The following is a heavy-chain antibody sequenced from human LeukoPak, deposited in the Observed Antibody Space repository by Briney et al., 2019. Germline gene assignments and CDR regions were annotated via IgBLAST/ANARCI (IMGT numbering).Heavy chain of an antibody. J-gene: IGHJ5*02. V-gene: IGHV3-21*01. CDR3: ARAHKEDSSGYYPWFDP. CDR2: IISSGSYI. Sequence: GGSLRLSFAASGFTFSSYSMNWVRQAPGKGVEWVSSIISSGSYIYYSDSVKGRFTISRDNAKNSLYLQMNSLRAEDTAVYYCARAHKEDSSGYYPWFDPWGQGTLVTVSS. CDR1: GFTFSSYS. D-gene: IGHD3-22*01.